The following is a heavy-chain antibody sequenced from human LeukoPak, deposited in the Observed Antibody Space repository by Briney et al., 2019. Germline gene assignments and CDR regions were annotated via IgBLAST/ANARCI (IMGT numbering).Heavy chain of an antibody. V-gene: IGHV1-69*05. Sequence: SVKVFCKASGRTFSSYAISWVRQARGQGREGMGGITTIFGTANYAQKFQGRVTITTDESTSTAYMELSSLRSEDTAVYYCARSITPMDGAFDIWGQGTMVTVSS. CDR3: ARSITPMDGAFDI. CDR2: ITTIFGTA. D-gene: IGHD3-10*01. J-gene: IGHJ3*02. CDR1: GRTFSSYA.